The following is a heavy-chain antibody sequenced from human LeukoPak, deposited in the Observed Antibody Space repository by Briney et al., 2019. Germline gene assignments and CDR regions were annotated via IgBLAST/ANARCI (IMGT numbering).Heavy chain of an antibody. Sequence: GGSLRLSCAASGFAFSTYGMHWVRQAPGKGLEWVTFISYDGTNKNYADSVKGRFTISRDNSKNTLYLQVNSLRAEDTAVYYCARDGYDILTGYYTGFDYWGQGTLVTVSS. CDR2: ISYDGTNK. D-gene: IGHD3-9*01. J-gene: IGHJ4*02. V-gene: IGHV3-30*02. CDR1: GFAFSTYG. CDR3: ARDGYDILTGYYTGFDY.